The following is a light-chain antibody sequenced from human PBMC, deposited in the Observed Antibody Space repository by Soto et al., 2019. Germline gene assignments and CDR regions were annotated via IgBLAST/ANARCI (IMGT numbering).Light chain of an antibody. CDR2: AAS. Sequence: DIQMTQSPSSPSASVGDRVTITCRASQNIREYLNWYHQKPGSAPKLLISAASTLQSGVPLRFSGSGSGSVFTLTIYNLQPEDVGSYICQESYTTPWTFGRGTKLEI. V-gene: IGKV1-39*01. CDR1: QNIREY. CDR3: QESYTTPWT. J-gene: IGKJ1*01.